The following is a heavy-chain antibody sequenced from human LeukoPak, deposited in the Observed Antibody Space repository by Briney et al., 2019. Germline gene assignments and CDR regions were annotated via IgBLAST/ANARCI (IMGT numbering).Heavy chain of an antibody. V-gene: IGHV3-30*18. CDR3: ANEGPNFDY. D-gene: IGHD2-8*01. CDR2: ISYDGSNK. J-gene: IGHJ4*02. Sequence: GRSLRLSCAASGFTFSSYGMHWVRQAPGKGLEWLAVISYDGSNKYYADSVKGRFTISRDNSKNTVYLQMNSLRAEDTAVYYCANEGPNFDYWGQGTLVTVSS. CDR1: GFTFSSYG.